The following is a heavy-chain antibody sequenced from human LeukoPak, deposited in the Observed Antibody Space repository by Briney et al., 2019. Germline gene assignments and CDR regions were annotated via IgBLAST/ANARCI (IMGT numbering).Heavy chain of an antibody. J-gene: IGHJ4*02. CDR3: AKSGPGVQKNLDY. Sequence: GGSLRLSCAASGFTFSSYGMHWVRQAPGKGLEWVAVISYDGSDKYYADSVKGRFTTSRDNSKNTLYLQMNSLRAEDTAVYYCAKSGPGVQKNLDYWGQGTLVTVSS. CDR2: ISYDGSDK. V-gene: IGHV3-30*18. CDR1: GFTFSSYG. D-gene: IGHD6-6*01.